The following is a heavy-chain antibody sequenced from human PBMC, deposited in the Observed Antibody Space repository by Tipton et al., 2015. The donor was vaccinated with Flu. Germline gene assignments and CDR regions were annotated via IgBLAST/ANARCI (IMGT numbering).Heavy chain of an antibody. Sequence: TLSLTCTVSGDSISSGGYYWTWIRQRPGKGLEWIGYIYYSGLSLYNPSLKSRLTISVDKSKNQFSLRLKSVTAADTAVYYCAKGLDPWGQGTLVTVSS. CDR1: GDSISSGGYY. V-gene: IGHV4-31*03. J-gene: IGHJ5*02. CDR2: IYYSGLS. CDR3: AKGLDP.